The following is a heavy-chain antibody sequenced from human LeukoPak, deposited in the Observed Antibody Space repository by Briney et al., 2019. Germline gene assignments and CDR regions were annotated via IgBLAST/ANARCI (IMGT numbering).Heavy chain of an antibody. V-gene: IGHV3-43*02. J-gene: IGHJ4*02. CDR1: GFTFDDYA. Sequence: GGSLRLSCAVSGFTFDDYATRWVRQAPGKGLEWVSLISGDGATTYYADSVKGRFTISRDNSKNSLYLQMNSLRTEDTALYYCAKTPPSYGRWGQGTLVTVSS. D-gene: IGHD1-14*01. CDR2: ISGDGATT. CDR3: AKTPPSYGR.